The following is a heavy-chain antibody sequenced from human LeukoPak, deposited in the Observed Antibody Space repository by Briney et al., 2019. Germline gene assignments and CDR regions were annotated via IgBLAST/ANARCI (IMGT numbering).Heavy chain of an antibody. CDR2: IKQDGSEK. Sequence: GGSLRLSCAASGFTFSTYWMHWVRQAQGQGLERVANIKQDGSEKYYVDSVKGRFTISRDNAKNSLYLQMNGLRAEDTAVYYCAREQRISMIMMSRIWFDPWGQGTLVTVSS. V-gene: IGHV3-7*01. CDR3: AREQRISMIMMSRIWFDP. D-gene: IGHD3-22*01. CDR1: GFTFSTYW. J-gene: IGHJ5*02.